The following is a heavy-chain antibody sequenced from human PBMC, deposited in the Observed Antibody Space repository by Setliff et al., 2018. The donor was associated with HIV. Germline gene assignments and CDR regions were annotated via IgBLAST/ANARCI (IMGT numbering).Heavy chain of an antibody. CDR2: ISAYTGIA. Sequence: ASVKVSCKTSGYSVATHGLSWVRQAPGEGLEWMGWISAYTGIANYAQKFQGRVTITTDESTSTAYMELSSLRSEDTAVYYCARYGGYCSSTSCPPSSYYYYYMDVWGKGTTVTVSS. J-gene: IGHJ6*03. D-gene: IGHD2-2*01. CDR3: ARYGGYCSSTSCPPSSYYYYYMDV. CDR1: GYSVATHG. V-gene: IGHV1-18*01.